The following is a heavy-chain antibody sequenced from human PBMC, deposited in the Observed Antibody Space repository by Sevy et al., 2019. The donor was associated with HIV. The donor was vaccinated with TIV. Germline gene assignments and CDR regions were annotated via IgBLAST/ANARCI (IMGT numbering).Heavy chain of an antibody. CDR2: ISSSSTYI. CDR3: ARFPVEVTAPPYWYFDL. V-gene: IGHV3-21*01. Sequence: GGSLRLSCAASGFTFSSYGMNWVRQAPGKGLEWVSSISSSSTYIYYADSVKGRFTISRDNAKNSLFLQMNRLRAEDTAVYFCARFPVEVTAPPYWYFDLWGRGTQVTASS. CDR1: GFTFSSYG. D-gene: IGHD2-21*02. J-gene: IGHJ2*01.